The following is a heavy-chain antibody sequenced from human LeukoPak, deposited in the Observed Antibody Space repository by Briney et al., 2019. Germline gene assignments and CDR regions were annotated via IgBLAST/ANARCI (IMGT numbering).Heavy chain of an antibody. V-gene: IGHV3-30*02. Sequence: GGSLRLSCAASGFTFSNYGMHWVRQAPGKGLEWVAFIRSDGNNKYYADSVKGRFTISRDNSRTTLDLQMNSLRAEDTALYYCAKDLYYYGSGAFDIWGQGTMVTVSS. D-gene: IGHD3-10*01. CDR1: GFTFSNYG. CDR2: IRSDGNNK. CDR3: AKDLYYYGSGAFDI. J-gene: IGHJ3*02.